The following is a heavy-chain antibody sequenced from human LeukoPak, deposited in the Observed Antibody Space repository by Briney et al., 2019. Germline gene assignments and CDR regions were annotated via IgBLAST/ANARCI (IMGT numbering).Heavy chain of an antibody. D-gene: IGHD4-17*01. J-gene: IGHJ4*02. CDR2: INHSGST. V-gene: IGHV4-34*01. Sequence: SETLSLTCAVYGGSFSGYYWSWIRQPPGKGLEWIGEINHSGSTNYNPSLKSRVTISADTSKNQFSLRLSSATAADTAVYYCARGLKWDYVETRLWNYWGQGTLVTVSS. CDR3: ARGLKWDYVETRLWNY. CDR1: GGSFSGYY.